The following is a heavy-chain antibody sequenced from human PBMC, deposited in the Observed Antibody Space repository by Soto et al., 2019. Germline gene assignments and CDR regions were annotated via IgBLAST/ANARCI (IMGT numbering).Heavy chain of an antibody. Sequence: QVQLVQSGAEVKKPGASVKVSCKASGYTFTSYDINWVRQATGQGLEWMGWMNPNSGNTGYAQKFQGRVTTTRNTSISTAYTGLSSLRTEDTAVYYCARGTTIFGAVPGWGQGTLVTVSS. CDR1: GYTFTSYD. V-gene: IGHV1-8*01. CDR3: ARGTTIFGAVPG. D-gene: IGHD3-3*01. CDR2: MNPNSGNT. J-gene: IGHJ4*02.